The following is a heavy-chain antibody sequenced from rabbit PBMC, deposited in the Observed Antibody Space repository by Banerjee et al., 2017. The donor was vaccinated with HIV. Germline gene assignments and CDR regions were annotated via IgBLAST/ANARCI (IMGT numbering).Heavy chain of an antibody. V-gene: IGHV1S45*01. CDR2: IDGGSSGST. D-gene: IGHD8-1*01. Sequence: QEQLVESGGGLVQPEGSLTLTCTASGFSFSSSYYMCWVRQAPGKGLEWIACIDGGSSGSTYYASWAKGRFTISKTSSTTVTLQMTSLTAADTATYFCARDEAGSSNYLVPYFNLWGQGTLVTVS. CDR1: GFSFSSSYY. CDR3: ARDEAGSSNYLVPYFNL. J-gene: IGHJ4*01.